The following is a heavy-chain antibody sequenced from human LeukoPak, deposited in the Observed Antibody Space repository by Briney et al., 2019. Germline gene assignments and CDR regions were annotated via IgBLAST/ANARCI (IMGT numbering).Heavy chain of an antibody. CDR2: IKQDGSEK. J-gene: IGHJ4*02. CDR3: ARFDYYGSGSYSL. D-gene: IGHD3-10*01. V-gene: IGHV3-7*01. Sequence: GGSLRLSCAASGFTFSSSGMHWVRQAPGKGLEWVANIKQDGSEKYYVDSVKGRFTISRDNAKNSLYLQMNSLRAEGTAVYYCARFDYYGSGSYSLWGQGTLVTVSS. CDR1: GFTFSSSG.